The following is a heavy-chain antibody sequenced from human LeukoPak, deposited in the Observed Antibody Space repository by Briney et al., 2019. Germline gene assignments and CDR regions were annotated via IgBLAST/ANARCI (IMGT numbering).Heavy chain of an antibody. CDR1: GYTFTSCA. Sequence: ASVKVSCKASGYTFTSCAMNWVRQAPGQGLEWMGWINTNTGNPTYAQGFTGRFVFSLDTSVSTAYLQISSLKAEDTAVYYCARADLWFGELSHPDNWGQGTLVTVSS. V-gene: IGHV7-4-1*02. CDR2: INTNTGNP. D-gene: IGHD3-10*01. CDR3: ARADLWFGELSHPDN. J-gene: IGHJ4*02.